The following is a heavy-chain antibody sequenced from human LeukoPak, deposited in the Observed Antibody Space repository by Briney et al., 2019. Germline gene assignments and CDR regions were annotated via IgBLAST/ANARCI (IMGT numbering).Heavy chain of an antibody. CDR3: AKTILSFQH. D-gene: IGHD2/OR15-2a*01. V-gene: IGHV3-33*06. CDR2: IWYDGSNK. CDR1: GFTFSSYS. J-gene: IGHJ1*01. Sequence: GRSLRLSCAASGFTFSSYSMHWVRQAPGKGLEWVAVIWYDGSNKYYADSVKGRFTISRDNSKNTLYLQMNSLRAEDTAVYYCAKTILSFQHWGQGTLVTVSS.